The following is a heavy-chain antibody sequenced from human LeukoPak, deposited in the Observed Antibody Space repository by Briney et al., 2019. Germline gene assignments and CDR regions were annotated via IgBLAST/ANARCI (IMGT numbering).Heavy chain of an antibody. CDR3: ARRAVPGMDV. J-gene: IGHJ6*02. CDR1: GGSFSGYY. D-gene: IGHD3-10*02. CDR2: INPSGSS. Sequence: PSETLSLTCAVYGGSFSGYYWSWIRQPPGKGLEWIGEINPSGSSSHNPSLKSRVTISVDTSKNQISLKLNSVTAADTAVYYCARRAVPGMDVWGQGTTVTV. V-gene: IGHV4-34*01.